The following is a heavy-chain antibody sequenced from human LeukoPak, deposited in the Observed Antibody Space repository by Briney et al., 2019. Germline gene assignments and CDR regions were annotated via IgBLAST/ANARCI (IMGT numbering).Heavy chain of an antibody. J-gene: IGHJ5*02. CDR3: ARSRYDFWSGYRNWFDP. CDR2: ISHSGST. D-gene: IGHD3-3*01. V-gene: IGHV4-34*01. Sequence: PSETLSLTCAVYGGSFSGCYWSWIRQPPGKGLEWIGEISHSGSTNYNPSLKSRVTISVDTSKNQFSLKLSSVTAADTAVYYCARSRYDFWSGYRNWFDPWGQGTLVTVSS. CDR1: GGSFSGCY.